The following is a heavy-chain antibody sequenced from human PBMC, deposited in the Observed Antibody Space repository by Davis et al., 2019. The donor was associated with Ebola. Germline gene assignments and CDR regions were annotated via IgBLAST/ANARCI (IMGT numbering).Heavy chain of an antibody. J-gene: IGHJ6*02. CDR1: GGTFSSYA. CDR2: MNPNSGNT. CDR3: ARGGVQFYYYGMDV. D-gene: IGHD2-8*01. V-gene: IGHV1-8*02. Sequence: AASVKVSCKASGGTFSSYAISWVRQATGQGLEWMGWMNPNSGNTGYAQKFQGRVTMTRNTSISTAYMELSSLRSEDTAVYYCARGGVQFYYYGMDVWGQGTTVTVSS.